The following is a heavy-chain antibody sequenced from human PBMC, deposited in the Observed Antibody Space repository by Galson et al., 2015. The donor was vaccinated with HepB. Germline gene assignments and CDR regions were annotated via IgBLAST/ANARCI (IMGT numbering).Heavy chain of an antibody. D-gene: IGHD6-19*01. CDR1: GSTLSRHT. CDR3: VREVRNGWYYFDY. V-gene: IGHV3-48*04. Sequence: SLRLSCAASGSTLSRHTMNWIRQTPGKGLQWVSYISTNGATVHYADSVKGRFTIARDDAKNAVFLQMNSLRAEDSAVYYCVREVRNGWYYFDYWGPGAQVTVSS. J-gene: IGHJ4*02. CDR2: ISTNGATV.